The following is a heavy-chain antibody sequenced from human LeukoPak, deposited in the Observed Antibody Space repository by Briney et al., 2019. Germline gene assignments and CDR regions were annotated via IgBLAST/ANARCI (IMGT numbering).Heavy chain of an antibody. D-gene: IGHD3-22*01. CDR1: GGSISSYY. CDR3: ARVGGYFDSSGYFDY. J-gene: IGHJ4*02. CDR2: IYYSGST. V-gene: IGHV4-59*01. Sequence: SETLSLTCTVSGGSISSYYWSWIRQPPGKGLEWIGYIYYSGSTNYNPSLKSRVTISVDTSKNQFSLKLSSVTAADTAVYYCARVGGYFDSSGYFDYWGQGILVTVSS.